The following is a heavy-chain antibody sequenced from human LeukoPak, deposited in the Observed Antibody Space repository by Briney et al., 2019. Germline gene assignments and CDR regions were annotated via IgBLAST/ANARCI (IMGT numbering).Heavy chain of an antibody. CDR2: ISSSSSYI. J-gene: IGHJ3*02. CDR3: ARAGIYASYAFDI. V-gene: IGHV3-21*01. CDR1: GFTFSSYS. Sequence: PGGSLRLSCAASGFTFSSYSMNWVRQAPGKGLEWVSSISSSSSYIYYADSVKGRFTISRDNAKNSLNLQMNSLRAEDTAVYYCARAGIYASYAFDIWGQGTMVTVSS. D-gene: IGHD5/OR15-5a*01.